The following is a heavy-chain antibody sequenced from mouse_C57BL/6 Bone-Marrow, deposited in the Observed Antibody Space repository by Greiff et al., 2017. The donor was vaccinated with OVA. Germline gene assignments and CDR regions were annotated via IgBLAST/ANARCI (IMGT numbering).Heavy chain of an antibody. J-gene: IGHJ2*01. CDR3: ARHGDYGSFFDY. CDR2: LSSGCNYT. D-gene: IGHD1-1*01. CDR1: GFTFSSYG. Sequence: EVMLVESGGDLVKPGGSLKLSCAASGFTFSSYGMSWVRQTPDKRLEWVAPLSSGCNYTYYPDSVQGRFTIYRDNAKNTLYLQMSSLKSEDTAMYYCARHGDYGSFFDYWGQGTTLTVSS. V-gene: IGHV5-6*01.